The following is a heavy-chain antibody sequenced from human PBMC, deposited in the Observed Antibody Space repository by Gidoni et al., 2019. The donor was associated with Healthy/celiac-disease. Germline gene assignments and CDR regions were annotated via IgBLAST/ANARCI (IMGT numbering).Heavy chain of an antibody. CDR3: ARDAPVDSGSYLIPSYAFDI. CDR2: IYSGGST. CDR1: GSTVRSHY. V-gene: IGHV3-66*02. D-gene: IGHD1-26*01. J-gene: IGHJ3*02. Sequence: EVQPVESGGGWVKPGGSMRLSCAAPGSTVRSHYISWVRQAPGKGLEWVSVIYSGGSTYYADSVKGRFTISRDNSKNTLYLQMNSLRAEDTAVYYCARDAPVDSGSYLIPSYAFDIWGQGTMVTVSS.